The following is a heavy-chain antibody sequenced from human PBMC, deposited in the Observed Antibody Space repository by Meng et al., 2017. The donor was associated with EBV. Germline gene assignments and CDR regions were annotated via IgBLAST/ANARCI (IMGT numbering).Heavy chain of an antibody. J-gene: IGHJ4*02. CDR1: GGTFRGDA. V-gene: IGHV1-69*01. CDR3: ASESGRGFTPDY. D-gene: IGHD3-10*01. Sequence: QGQLGQAGAEVKKPGSSVKVSCKTSGGTFRGDAVSWVRQAPGQGLEWMGGLIPMSDAPYYAQKFQDRVTITADESTSTHYMDLSGLRSEDTAVYYCASESGRGFTPDYWGQGTLVTVSS. CDR2: LIPMSDAP.